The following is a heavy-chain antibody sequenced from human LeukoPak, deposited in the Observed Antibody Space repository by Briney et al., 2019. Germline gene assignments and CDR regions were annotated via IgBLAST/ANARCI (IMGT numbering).Heavy chain of an antibody. Sequence: GGSLRLSCAASGFTFSSYWMSWVRQAPGKGLEWVANIKQDGSEKYYVDSVKGRFTISRDNAKNSLYLQMNSLRAEDTAVYYCARVSSIFGGLWGAYWIWGQGTMVTVSS. CDR3: ARVSSIFGGLWGAYWI. CDR2: IKQDGSEK. CDR1: GFTFSSYW. D-gene: IGHD3-3*01. V-gene: IGHV3-7*01. J-gene: IGHJ3*02.